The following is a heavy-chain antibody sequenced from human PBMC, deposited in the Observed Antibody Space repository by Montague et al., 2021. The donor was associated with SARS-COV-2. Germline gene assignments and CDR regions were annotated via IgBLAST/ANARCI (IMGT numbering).Heavy chain of an antibody. CDR3: ARDVDPNSWDGMDV. CDR2: ISSGSGSSI. Sequence: SLRLSCAASGFSFSSYEMNWARQAPGKELEWISYISSGSGSSIHYADSVRGRFTISRANAKNSLYLQMNGLRAEDTAIYYCARDVDPNSWDGMDVWGQGTTVTVSS. CDR1: GFSFSSYE. D-gene: IGHD2-15*01. V-gene: IGHV3-48*03. J-gene: IGHJ6*02.